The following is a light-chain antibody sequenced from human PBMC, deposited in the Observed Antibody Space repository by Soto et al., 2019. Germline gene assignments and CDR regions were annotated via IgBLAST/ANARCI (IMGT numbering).Light chain of an antibody. Sequence: QSVLTQPPSVSGAPGQRVTISCTGSSSNIGAGYDVHWYQQLPGTAPKLLIFGNNNRPSGVPDRFSGSKSGNTASLTISGLQAEDEGDYYCSSYISSSTPYVFGTGTKLTVL. CDR3: SSYISSSTPYV. CDR1: SSNIGAGYD. V-gene: IGLV1-40*01. CDR2: GNN. J-gene: IGLJ1*01.